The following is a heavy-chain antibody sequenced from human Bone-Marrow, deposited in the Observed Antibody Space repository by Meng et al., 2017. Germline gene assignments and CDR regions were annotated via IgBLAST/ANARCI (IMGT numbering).Heavy chain of an antibody. V-gene: IGHV3-11*04. CDR2: ISSSGNTI. CDR3: AGDFDY. CDR1: GFTFSDYS. J-gene: IGHJ4*02. Sequence: VRGGGSGGGFVQPGGSLRISCAASGFTFSDYSMSWIGQGPGKGLEWISYISSSGNTIYYADSVKGRFTISRDNAKNSLYLQMNGLRAEDTAVYYCAGDFDYWGQGTLVTVSS.